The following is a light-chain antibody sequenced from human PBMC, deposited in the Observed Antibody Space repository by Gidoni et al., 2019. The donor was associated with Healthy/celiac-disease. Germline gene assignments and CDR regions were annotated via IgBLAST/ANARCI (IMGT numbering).Light chain of an antibody. J-gene: IGKJ4*01. CDR2: KAS. V-gene: IGKV1-5*03. CDR3: QQYNSYSSLT. Sequence: IQMTQSPSTLSASVGDRVTITCRASQSISSWLAWYQQKPGKAPKLLIYKASSLESGVPSRLSGSGSGTEFTLTISSLQPDDFATYYCQQYNSYSSLTFGGGTKVEIK. CDR1: QSISSW.